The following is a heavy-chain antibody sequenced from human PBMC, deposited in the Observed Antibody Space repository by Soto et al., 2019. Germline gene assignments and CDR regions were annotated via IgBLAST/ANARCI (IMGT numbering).Heavy chain of an antibody. J-gene: IGHJ6*02. CDR3: AKWIVRYFAWTYLSSGMEV. V-gene: IGHV3-23*01. CDR2: ISGSGGST. D-gene: IGHD3-9*01. Sequence: PGGSLRLSCAASGFTFSSYAMSWVRQAPGKGLEWVSAISGSGGSTYYADSVKGRFTISRDNSKNTLYLQMNSLRAEDTAVYYGAKWIVRYFAWTYLSSGMEVWGQGPRSPSP. CDR1: GFTFSSYA.